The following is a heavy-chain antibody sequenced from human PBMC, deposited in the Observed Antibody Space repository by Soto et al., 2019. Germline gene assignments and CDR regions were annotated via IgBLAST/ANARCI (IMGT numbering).Heavy chain of an antibody. CDR3: ARDAAVGVFDY. Sequence: QVHLVQSGAEVKKPGASVKFSCKASGYTFTSYGISWVRQAPGQGLEWMVWISAYNGNTKYAEKLQGRVTMTTDTSTSTAYTELRSLRSDDTAVYYCARDAAVGVFDYWGQGTLVTVSS. CDR2: ISAYNGNT. CDR1: GYTFTSYG. V-gene: IGHV1-18*01. D-gene: IGHD1-26*01. J-gene: IGHJ4*02.